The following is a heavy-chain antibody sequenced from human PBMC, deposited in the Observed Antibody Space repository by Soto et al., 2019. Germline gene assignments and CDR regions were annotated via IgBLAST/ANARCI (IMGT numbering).Heavy chain of an antibody. CDR3: ARSITMIVVVSPNYDY. CDR1: GFTVSSNY. Sequence: GGSLRLSCAASGFTVSSNYMSWVRQAPGKGLEWVSVIYSGGSTYYADSVKGRFTISRHNSKNTLYLQMNGLRAEDTAVYYCARSITMIVVVSPNYDYWGQGTLVTVSS. V-gene: IGHV3-53*04. D-gene: IGHD3-22*01. J-gene: IGHJ4*02. CDR2: IYSGGST.